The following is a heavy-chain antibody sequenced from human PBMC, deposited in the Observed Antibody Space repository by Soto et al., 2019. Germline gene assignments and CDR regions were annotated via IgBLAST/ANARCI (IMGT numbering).Heavy chain of an antibody. CDR2: INHSGST. Sequence: SETLSLTCAVYGGSFSGYYWSWIRQPPGKGLEWIGEINHSGSTNYNPSLKSRATISVDTSKNQFSLKLSSVTAADTAVYYCARGSWYRLWFDPWGQGTLVTVSS. V-gene: IGHV4-34*01. CDR3: ARGSWYRLWFDP. CDR1: GGSFSGYY. D-gene: IGHD2-2*01. J-gene: IGHJ5*02.